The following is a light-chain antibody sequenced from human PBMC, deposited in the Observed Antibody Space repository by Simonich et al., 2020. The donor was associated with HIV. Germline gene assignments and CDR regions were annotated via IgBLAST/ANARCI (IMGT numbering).Light chain of an antibody. J-gene: IGKJ1*01. CDR2: DAS. CDR1: QSISTY. CDR3: QLRSNWPPT. Sequence: EIVLTQSPGTLSLSPGERATLSCWARQSISTYIAWYHHNPGQAPRLLIYDASNRATGIPARFSGSGSGTNFTLTISSLEPEDFAVYYCQLRSNWPPTFGQGTKVEIK. V-gene: IGKV3-11*01.